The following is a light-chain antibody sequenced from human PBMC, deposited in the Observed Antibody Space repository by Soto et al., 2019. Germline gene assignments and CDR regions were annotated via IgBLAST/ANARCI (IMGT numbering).Light chain of an antibody. CDR3: GAWDRSMNVRL. J-gene: IGLJ1*01. Sequence: SYVLTQPPSVSVAPGQTATITCGGNNIGSKIVHWYQHNPGQAPVLVVHDDDDRPSGIPERFSGSNSGHTATLTISRVEAGDEADYYCGAWDRSMNVRLFGTGTKLTVL. CDR2: DDD. V-gene: IGLV3-21*02. CDR1: NIGSKI.